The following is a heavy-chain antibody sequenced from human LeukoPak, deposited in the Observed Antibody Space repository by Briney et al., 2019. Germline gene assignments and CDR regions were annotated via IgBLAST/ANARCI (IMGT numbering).Heavy chain of an antibody. Sequence: ASVKVSCKVSGYTLTELSMHWVRQAPGKGLEWMGGFDPEDGETIYAQKFQGRVTMTEDTSTDTAYMELSSLRSEDTAVYYCATFDPLGYYFDYWGQGTLVTVSS. CDR2: FDPEDGET. V-gene: IGHV1-24*01. J-gene: IGHJ4*02. CDR3: ATFDPLGYYFDY. D-gene: IGHD7-27*01. CDR1: GYTLTELS.